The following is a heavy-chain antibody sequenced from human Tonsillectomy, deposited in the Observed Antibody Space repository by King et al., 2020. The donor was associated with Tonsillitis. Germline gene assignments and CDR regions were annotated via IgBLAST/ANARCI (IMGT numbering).Heavy chain of an antibody. CDR1: GFTFSSYG. CDR2: ISYDGSNK. CDR3: AKRYGMDV. V-gene: IGHV3-30*18. J-gene: IGHJ6*02. Sequence: VQLVESGGGVVQPGRSLRLSCAASGFTFSSYGMHWVRQAPGKGLEWVAVISYDGSNKYYADSVKGRFTISRDNSKNTRYLQMNSLRAEDTAVYYCAKRYGMDVWGQGTTVTVSS.